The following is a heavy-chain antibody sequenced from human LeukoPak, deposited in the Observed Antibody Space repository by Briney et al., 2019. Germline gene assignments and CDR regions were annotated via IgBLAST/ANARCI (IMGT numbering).Heavy chain of an antibody. V-gene: IGHV2-5*02. D-gene: IGHD5-12*01. CDR1: GFSLTTTGVG. J-gene: IGHJ4*02. CDR3: AHMGPYNGYDSPCCFDF. Sequence: SGPTLVNPTQTLTLTCTFSGFSLTTTGVGVGWICQPPGQALEWLAFIYLDDDKRDPPPLKNTLTITKDTSKNQLILTMTNMDPVDTATYYCAHMGPYNGYDSPCCFDFWGRGTLVTVSS. CDR2: IYLDDDK.